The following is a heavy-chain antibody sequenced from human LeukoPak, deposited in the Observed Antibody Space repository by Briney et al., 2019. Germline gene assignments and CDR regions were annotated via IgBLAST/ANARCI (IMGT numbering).Heavy chain of an antibody. CDR3: VREGLYSGYEWY. V-gene: IGHV3-21*01. J-gene: IGHJ4*02. Sequence: GGSLRLSRAASGFTFSSYSMNWVRQAPGKGLEWVSSITSSRSYIYYADSVKGRFTISRDNAKNSLYLQMNSLRAEDTAVYYCVREGLYSGYEWYWGQGTLVTVSS. CDR1: GFTFSSYS. CDR2: ITSSRSYI. D-gene: IGHD5-12*01.